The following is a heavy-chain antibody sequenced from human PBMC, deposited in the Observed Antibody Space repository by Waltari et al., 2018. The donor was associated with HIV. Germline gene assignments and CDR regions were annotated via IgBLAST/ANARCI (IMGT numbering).Heavy chain of an antibody. CDR3: AKFKPDYGDYLYYFDY. V-gene: IGHV3-30*18. J-gene: IGHJ4*02. D-gene: IGHD4-17*01. Sequence: QVQLVESGGGVVHPGRSLRLSCAASGFTFSGYDMHWVRQAPGNGADWVGVISYDGSNTCYAYSVKGRFTISRDKSKYALYLEMNRLRAEETAVYYSAKFKPDYGDYLYYFDYWGQGTLSTVS. CDR2: ISYDGSNT. CDR1: GFTFSGYD.